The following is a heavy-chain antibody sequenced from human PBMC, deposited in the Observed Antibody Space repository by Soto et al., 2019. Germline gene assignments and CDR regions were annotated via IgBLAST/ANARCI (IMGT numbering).Heavy chain of an antibody. CDR1: GFIVSDTY. D-gene: IGHD2-15*01. CDR2: NSNRGDT. V-gene: IGHV3-66*01. Sequence: EVQLVESGGGLVQPGGSLRLSCTASGFIVSDTYMNWVRQAPGKGLEWVSVNSNRGDTHYADSVRGRFSLSRDIADNTLHLQMNNLRVEDTAVYFCAREPRYCRGGSCSITGDAFDIWGQGTMVTVSS. J-gene: IGHJ3*02. CDR3: AREPRYCRGGSCSITGDAFDI.